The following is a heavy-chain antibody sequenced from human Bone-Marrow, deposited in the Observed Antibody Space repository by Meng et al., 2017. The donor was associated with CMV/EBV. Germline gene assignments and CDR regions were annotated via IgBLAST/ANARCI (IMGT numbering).Heavy chain of an antibody. CDR3: ARETSGDGMDV. J-gene: IGHJ6*02. V-gene: IGHV1-69*10. CDR2: IIPILGIA. CDR1: GGTFSSYA. Sequence: SVKVSCKASGGTFSSYAISWVRQAPGQGLEWMGGIIPILGIANYAQKFQGRVTITADKSTSTAYMELSSLRTEDTAVYYCARETSGDGMDVWGQGTTFTVSS. D-gene: IGHD3-10*01.